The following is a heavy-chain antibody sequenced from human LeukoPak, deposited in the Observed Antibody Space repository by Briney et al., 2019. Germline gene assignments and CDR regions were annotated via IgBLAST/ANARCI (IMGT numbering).Heavy chain of an antibody. Sequence: SETLSLTCAVSGYSISSGYYWGWIRQPPGKGLEWIGSIYHSGSTYYNPSLKSRVTISVDTSKNQFSLKLSSVTAGDTAVYYCARVNPPAAIFLRPSNWFDPWGQGTLVTVSS. CDR3: ARVNPPAAIFLRPSNWFDP. J-gene: IGHJ5*02. V-gene: IGHV4-38-2*01. CDR2: IYHSGST. D-gene: IGHD2-2*01. CDR1: GYSISSGYY.